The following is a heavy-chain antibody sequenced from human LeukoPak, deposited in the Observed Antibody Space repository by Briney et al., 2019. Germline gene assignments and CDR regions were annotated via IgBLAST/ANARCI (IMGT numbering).Heavy chain of an antibody. CDR2: IYDSGST. Sequence: SETLSLTCTVSGASIRSGDYYWSWIRQPPGKGLEWIGYIYDSGSTYYNPSLKSRITISVDTSENRFSLKLSSVTATDTAVYYCARSSSLVGATDWGQGTLVTVSS. CDR3: ARSSSLVGATD. CDR1: GASIRSGDYY. V-gene: IGHV4-30-4*01. J-gene: IGHJ4*02. D-gene: IGHD1-26*01.